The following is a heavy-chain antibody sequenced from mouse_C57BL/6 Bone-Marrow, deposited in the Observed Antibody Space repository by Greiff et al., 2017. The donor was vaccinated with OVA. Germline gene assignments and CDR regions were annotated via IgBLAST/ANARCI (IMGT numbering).Heavy chain of an antibody. D-gene: IGHD2-4*01. V-gene: IGHV2-5*01. CDR1: GFSLTSSG. CDR3: AKNYDYDGDY. J-gene: IGHJ4*01. Sequence: QVQLKQSGPGLVQPSQSLSITCTVSGFSLTSSGVHWVRQSPGKGLEWLGVIWRGGSTDYNAAFMSRLSINKDNSKSQVFFKMNSLQADDTAIYYCAKNYDYDGDYWGQGTSVTVSS. CDR2: IWRGGST.